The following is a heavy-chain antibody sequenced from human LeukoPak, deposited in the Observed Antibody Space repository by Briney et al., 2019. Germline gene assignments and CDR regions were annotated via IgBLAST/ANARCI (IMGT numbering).Heavy chain of an antibody. CDR1: GFTFSSYS. CDR3: ARDSPLGYSSGGSCPNWFDP. CDR2: ISSSSSYI. Sequence: PGGSLRLSCAASGFTFSSYSMNWVRQAPGKELEWVSSISSSSSYIYYADSVKGRFTISRDNAKNSPYLQMNSLRAEDTAVYYCARDSPLGYSSGGSCPNWFDPWGQGTLVTVSS. D-gene: IGHD2-15*01. J-gene: IGHJ5*02. V-gene: IGHV3-21*01.